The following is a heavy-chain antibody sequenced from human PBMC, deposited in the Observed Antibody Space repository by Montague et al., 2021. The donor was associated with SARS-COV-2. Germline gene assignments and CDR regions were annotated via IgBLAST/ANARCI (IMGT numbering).Heavy chain of an antibody. D-gene: IGHD3-16*01. J-gene: IGHJ4*02. CDR3: ATWGLDY. Sequence: SLRLSCAASGFTFDTSGIHWVRQAPGKGLEWVASIWYDASKQHYADSVRGRFTISRDNSKNTIYLQMNSLRAEDTAVYYCATWGLDYWGQGTLVTVSS. CDR1: GFTFDTSG. CDR2: IWYDASKQ. V-gene: IGHV3-33*01.